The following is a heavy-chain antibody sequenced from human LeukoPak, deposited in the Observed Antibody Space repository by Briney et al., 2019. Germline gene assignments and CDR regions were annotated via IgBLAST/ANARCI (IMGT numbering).Heavy chain of an antibody. Sequence: PGVSLRLSCAASGFTFTSYSIHWVRQVPTKGPEYVSVIGADGVTAFYADSVKGRFTISRDNSKKTVDLEMGSLTAEDTAVYYCAREGGRSGQWYYDLWGRGTLVTVSS. CDR3: AREGGRSGQWYYDL. J-gene: IGHJ2*01. V-gene: IGHV3-64*02. CDR1: GFTFTSYS. D-gene: IGHD3-16*01. CDR2: IGADGVTA.